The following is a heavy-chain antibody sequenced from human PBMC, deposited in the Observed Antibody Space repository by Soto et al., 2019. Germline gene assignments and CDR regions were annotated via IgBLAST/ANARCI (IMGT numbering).Heavy chain of an antibody. J-gene: IGHJ4*02. CDR3: ATDQVESGSYFPFDY. D-gene: IGHD1-26*01. CDR2: IWYDGSNK. CDR1: GFTFSNYG. V-gene: IGHV3-33*01. Sequence: QVQLVESGGGVVQPGRSLRLSCAASGFTFSNYGMHWVRQAPGKGLEWVAVIWYDGSNKYYADSVKGRFTISRDNSKNTLYLQMNSLRAEDTAVYYCATDQVESGSYFPFDYWCQGPLVTVSS.